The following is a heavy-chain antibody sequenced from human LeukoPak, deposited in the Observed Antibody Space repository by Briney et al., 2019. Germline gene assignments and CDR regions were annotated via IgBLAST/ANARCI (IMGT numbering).Heavy chain of an antibody. CDR3: ARAPVTSFDY. CDR2: TSSSDPGT. J-gene: IGHJ4*02. Sequence: GGSLRLSCAASGFPLSSYAMSWVRQASGKGLEWVSATSSSDPGTYYADSVRGRFTISRDNSKNTLYLQLNSLRVEDAGVYYCARAPVTSFDYWGQGTLVTVSS. D-gene: IGHD2-21*02. CDR1: GFPLSSYA. V-gene: IGHV3-23*01.